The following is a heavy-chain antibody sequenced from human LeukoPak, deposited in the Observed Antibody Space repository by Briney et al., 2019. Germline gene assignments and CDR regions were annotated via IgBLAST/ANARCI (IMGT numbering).Heavy chain of an antibody. V-gene: IGHV3-72*01. D-gene: IGHD6-13*01. CDR2: TRNKANCSTT. CDR3: ARGRVMRTIAAALPGMDV. CDR1: GFTFSDHY. J-gene: IGHJ6*02. Sequence: GGSLRLSCAASGFTFSDHYMDWVRQAPGKGLEWVGRTRNKANCSTTEYAASVKGRFTISRDDSKNSLYLQMNSLKTEDTAVYYCARGRVMRTIAAALPGMDVWGQGTTVTVSS.